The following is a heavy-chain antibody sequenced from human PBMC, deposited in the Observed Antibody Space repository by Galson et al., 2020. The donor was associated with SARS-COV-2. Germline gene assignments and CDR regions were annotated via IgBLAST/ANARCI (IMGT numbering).Heavy chain of an antibody. J-gene: IGHJ3*02. CDR2: ISWDGGST. Sequence: GESLKISCAAAGFTFDTYAMHWVRRAPGKGLEWVSLISWDGGSTYYADSVKGRFTISRDNSKDFLYLQMNGLRAEDTALYYCAKAPSGTYYAFDIWGQGTMVTVAS. D-gene: IGHD1-26*01. V-gene: IGHV3-43D*04. CDR1: GFTFDTYA. CDR3: AKAPSGTYYAFDI.